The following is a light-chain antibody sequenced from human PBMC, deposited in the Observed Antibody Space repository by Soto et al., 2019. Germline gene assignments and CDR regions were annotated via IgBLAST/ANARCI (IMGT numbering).Light chain of an antibody. CDR2: DVS. V-gene: IGLV2-14*03. Sequence: QSALTQPASVSGSPGQSITIACTGTSSDVGGYNHVSWYQVHPGKAPRLVIYDVSIRPPAVSDRFSGSTSGNTASLTISGLQAEDEAGYYCSSYTATRTVVFGGGTKVTVL. CDR3: SSYTATRTVV. J-gene: IGLJ3*02. CDR1: SSDVGGYNH.